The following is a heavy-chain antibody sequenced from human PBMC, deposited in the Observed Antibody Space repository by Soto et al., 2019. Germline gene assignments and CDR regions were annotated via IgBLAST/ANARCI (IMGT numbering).Heavy chain of an antibody. J-gene: IGHJ4*02. CDR3: ARDLTYYYDSSGYLY. CDR1: GYTFTNYA. Sequence: ASVKVSCKASGYTFTNYALHWVRQAPGQRLEWMGWINAGNGNTKYSQLLQGRVTITRDTSASTAYMELSSLRSEDTAVYYCARDLTYYYDSSGYLYWGQGTLVTVSS. CDR2: INAGNGNT. V-gene: IGHV1-3*01. D-gene: IGHD3-22*01.